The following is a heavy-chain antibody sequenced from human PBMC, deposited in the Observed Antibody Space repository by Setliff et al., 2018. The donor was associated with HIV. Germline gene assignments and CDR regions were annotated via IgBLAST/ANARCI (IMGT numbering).Heavy chain of an antibody. CDR2: IKSETDGGTT. D-gene: IGHD1-26*01. V-gene: IGHV3-15*01. Sequence: GGSLRLSCAASGFTFSDAWMSWVRQAPGRGLEWVGRIKSETDGGTTDYAAIVKGRFTISRDDSTNTLYLQMNSLKTEDTAVYYCAKEWELLAGKVFKIWGHGTLVTVSS. CDR1: GFTFSDAW. CDR3: AKEWELLAGKVFKI. J-gene: IGHJ3*02.